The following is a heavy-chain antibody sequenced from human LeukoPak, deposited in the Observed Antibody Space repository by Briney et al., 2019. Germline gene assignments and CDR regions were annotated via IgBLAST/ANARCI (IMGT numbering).Heavy chain of an antibody. CDR2: IQSKADGGTT. CDR1: GFTFSNAW. D-gene: IGHD2-15*01. CDR3: SSSAAVTLLFY. J-gene: IGHJ4*02. Sequence: GGSLRLSCAASGFTFSNAWMSWVRQAPGKGLEWVGRIQSKADGGTTDYAAPVKGRFTISRDDSKSTLYLQLNSLKTEDTAVYYYSSSAAVTLLFYWGRGTLVTVSS. V-gene: IGHV3-15*01.